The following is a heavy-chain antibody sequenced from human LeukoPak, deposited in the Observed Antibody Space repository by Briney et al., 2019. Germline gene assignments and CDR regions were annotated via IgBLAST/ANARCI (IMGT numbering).Heavy chain of an antibody. CDR1: GFTFSSYW. V-gene: IGHV3-7*04. Sequence: PGGSLRLSCAASGFTFSSYWMSWVRQAPGKGLEWVANIRQDGSEKYYVDSVKGRFTISRDNAKNSLYLQMNNLRAEDTAVYYCARAMVRGVFIPLDYWGQGTLVTVSS. J-gene: IGHJ4*02. CDR2: IRQDGSEK. CDR3: ARAMVRGVFIPLDY. D-gene: IGHD3-10*01.